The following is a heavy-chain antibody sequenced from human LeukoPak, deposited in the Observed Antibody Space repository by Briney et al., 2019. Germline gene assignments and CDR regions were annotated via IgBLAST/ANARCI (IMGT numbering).Heavy chain of an antibody. J-gene: IGHJ4*02. D-gene: IGHD3-10*01. V-gene: IGHV3-72*01. CDR3: ARFMVRGGSLGIIDLEY. CDR2: SRNKAKSYTT. CDR1: GFTFSDHY. Sequence: GGSLRLSCATPGFTFSDHYVAWVRQAPGKGLEWVGRSRNKAKSYTTDYSSSVKGRFLLSRDDSKTSVFLQMNSLRTEDTGVYYCARFMVRGGSLGIIDLEYWGQGTLVTVSS.